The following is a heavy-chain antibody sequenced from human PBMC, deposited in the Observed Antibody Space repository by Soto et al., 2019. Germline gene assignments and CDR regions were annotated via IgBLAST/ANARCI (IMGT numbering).Heavy chain of an antibody. V-gene: IGHV3-30-3*01. D-gene: IGHD6-19*01. CDR2: ISYDGSNK. J-gene: IGHJ4*02. CDR3: ARLDSGPFDY. Sequence: QVQLVESGGGVVQPGRSLRLSCAASGFTFSSYAMHWVRQAPGKGLEWVAVISYDGSNKYYADSVKGRFTISRDNSKNTLYLQMNSLRAEDTAVYYCARLDSGPFDYWGQGTLVTVSS. CDR1: GFTFSSYA.